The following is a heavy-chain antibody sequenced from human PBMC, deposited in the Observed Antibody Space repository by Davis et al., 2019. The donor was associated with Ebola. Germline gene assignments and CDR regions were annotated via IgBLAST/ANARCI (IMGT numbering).Heavy chain of an antibody. CDR3: ARDGSNSYFDY. D-gene: IGHD6-6*01. CDR2: IGSTTNFI. V-gene: IGHV3-21*01. J-gene: IGHJ4*02. CDR1: GFSISSHS. Sequence: PGGSLRLSCAASGFSISSHSMNWVRQAPGKGLECVSSIGSTTNFIYYADSVKDRFTISRDNAKNSLYLQMNSLRAEDTAVYYCARDGSNSYFDYWGQGNLVTVSS.